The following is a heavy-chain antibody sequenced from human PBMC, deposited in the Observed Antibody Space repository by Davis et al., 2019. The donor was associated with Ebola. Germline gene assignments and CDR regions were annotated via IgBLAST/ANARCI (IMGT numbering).Heavy chain of an antibody. CDR3: ARDKWELLRGAFDI. D-gene: IGHD1-26*01. V-gene: IGHV3-48*02. J-gene: IGHJ3*02. CDR2: ISSSSSTI. Sequence: PGGSLRLSCAASGFTFSSYSMNWVRQAPGKGLEWVSYISSSSSTIYYADSVKGRFTISRDNAKNSLYLQMNSLRDEDTAVYYCARDKWELLRGAFDIWGQGTMVTVSS. CDR1: GFTFSSYS.